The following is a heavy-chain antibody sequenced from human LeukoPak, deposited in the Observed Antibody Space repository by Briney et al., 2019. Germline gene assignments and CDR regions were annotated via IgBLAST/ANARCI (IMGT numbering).Heavy chain of an antibody. CDR3: ARDLEDTNYDSSGYYYGH. J-gene: IGHJ4*02. Sequence: GGSLRLSCAASGFTFSSYSMNWVRQAPGKGLEWVSYISSSSSTIYYADSVKGRFTISRDNAKNSLYLQMNSLRAEDTAVYYCARDLEDTNYDSSGYYYGHWGQGTLVTVSS. CDR1: GFTFSSYS. CDR2: ISSSSSTI. D-gene: IGHD3-22*01. V-gene: IGHV3-48*04.